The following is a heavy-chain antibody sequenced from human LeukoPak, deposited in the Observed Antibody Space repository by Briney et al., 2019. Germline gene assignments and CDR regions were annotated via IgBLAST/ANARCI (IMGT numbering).Heavy chain of an antibody. V-gene: IGHV1-8*03. CDR1: GYTFTSYD. Sequence: GASVKVSCKASGYTFTSYDINWVRQATGQGLEWMGWMNPNSGNTGYAQKFQGRVTITRNTSISTAYMELSSLRSEDTAVYYCARVGWELSYYYYYYMDVWGKGTTVTVSS. CDR3: ARVGWELSYYYYYYMDV. D-gene: IGHD1-26*01. J-gene: IGHJ6*03. CDR2: MNPNSGNT.